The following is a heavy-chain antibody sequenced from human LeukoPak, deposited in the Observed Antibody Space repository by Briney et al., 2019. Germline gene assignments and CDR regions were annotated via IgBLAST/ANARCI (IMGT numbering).Heavy chain of an antibody. Sequence: PGGSLRLSCAASGFTFSSYWMSWVRQAPGKGLEWVANIKQDGSEKYYVDSVKGRFTISRDNAKNSLYLQMNSLRAEDTAVYYCARGTSSGSPITDYFDYWGQGTLVTVSS. D-gene: IGHD6-19*01. CDR3: ARGTSSGSPITDYFDY. V-gene: IGHV3-7*01. CDR1: GFTFSSYW. CDR2: IKQDGSEK. J-gene: IGHJ4*02.